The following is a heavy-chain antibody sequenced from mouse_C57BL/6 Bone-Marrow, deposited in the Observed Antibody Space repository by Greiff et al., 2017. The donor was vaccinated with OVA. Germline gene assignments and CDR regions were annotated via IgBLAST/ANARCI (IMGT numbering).Heavy chain of an antibody. CDR3: AKYGIYYGYPFAY. CDR2: INPNYGTT. D-gene: IGHD2-2*01. Sequence: EVQLKESGPELVKPGASVKISCKASGYSFTDYNMNWVKQSNGKSLEWIGVINPNYGTTSYNQKFKGKATLTVDQSSSTAYMQLNSLTSEDSAVYYCAKYGIYYGYPFAYWGQGTLVTVSA. CDR1: GYSFTDYN. J-gene: IGHJ3*01. V-gene: IGHV1-39*01.